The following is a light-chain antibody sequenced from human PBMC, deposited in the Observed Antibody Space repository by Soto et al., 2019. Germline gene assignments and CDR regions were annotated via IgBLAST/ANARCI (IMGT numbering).Light chain of an antibody. CDR2: GAS. CDR3: QQYNNWPLT. V-gene: IGKV3-15*01. Sequence: EIAMTQSPATLSVSPGERATLSCRASQSVNSNLAWYQQKPGQDPRLLIYGASTRATGIPARFSGSGSGTEFTVTISSLQSEDFAVYYSQQYNNWPLTFGGGTKVEIK. J-gene: IGKJ4*01. CDR1: QSVNSN.